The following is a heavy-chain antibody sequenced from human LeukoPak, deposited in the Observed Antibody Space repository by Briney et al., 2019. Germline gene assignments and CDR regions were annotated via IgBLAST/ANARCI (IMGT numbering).Heavy chain of an antibody. CDR2: VYYSGIT. CDR1: GGSVNNNAYY. V-gene: IGHV4-39*01. D-gene: IGHD4-11*01. J-gene: IGHJ4*02. CDR3: ARSDYSGYFDY. Sequence: SETLSLTCTVSGGSVNNNAYYWGWVRQPPGKGLEYTGNVYYSGITYYNPSLQSRVTISVDTSNNQFSLKLSSVTAAGTAVYYCARSDYSGYFDYWGQGTLVSVSS.